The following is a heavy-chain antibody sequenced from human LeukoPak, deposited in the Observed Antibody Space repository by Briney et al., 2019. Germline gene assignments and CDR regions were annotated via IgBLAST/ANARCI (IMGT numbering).Heavy chain of an antibody. Sequence: GGSLRLSCAASGFTFDDYGMSWVRQAPGKGLEWVSGINWNGGSTGYADSVRGGFTISRDNAKNSLYLQMNSLRAEDTALYYCARERDTMIVVVTRAFDIGGQGTMLTLP. CDR1: GFTFDDYG. CDR2: INWNGGST. V-gene: IGHV3-20*04. J-gene: IGHJ3*02. D-gene: IGHD3-22*01. CDR3: ARERDTMIVVVTRAFDI.